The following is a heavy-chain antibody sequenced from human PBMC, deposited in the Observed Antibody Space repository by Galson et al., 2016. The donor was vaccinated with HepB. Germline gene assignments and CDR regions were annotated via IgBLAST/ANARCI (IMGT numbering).Heavy chain of an antibody. CDR1: GLTFGSYG. Sequence: SLRLSCAASGLTFGSYGMSWVRQAPGKGLEWVSSISGRGGITYDADSVKGRFTISRDNSKNTLFLQMNSLRAEDTAVYYCVVDQGLGQSMVQGAPPAWGQGSLVTVSS. D-gene: IGHD3-10*01. V-gene: IGHV3-23*01. CDR2: ISGRGGIT. CDR3: VVDQGLGQSMVQGAPPA. J-gene: IGHJ4*02.